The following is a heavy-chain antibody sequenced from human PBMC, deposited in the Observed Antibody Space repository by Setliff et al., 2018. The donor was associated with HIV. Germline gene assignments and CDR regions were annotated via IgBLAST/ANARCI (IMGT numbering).Heavy chain of an antibody. CDR1: GYSFVDFW. Sequence: PGESLKISCHLSGYSFVDFWIGWVRQMPGKGLEWVGFIYPGDSDSRYSPSFQGQVTISADKSISTAYLQWSSLKASDTAMYYCARNGIVGAPYYFDYWGQGTLVTVSS. V-gene: IGHV5-51*01. J-gene: IGHJ4*02. CDR3: ARNGIVGAPYYFDY. CDR2: IYPGDSDS. D-gene: IGHD1-26*01.